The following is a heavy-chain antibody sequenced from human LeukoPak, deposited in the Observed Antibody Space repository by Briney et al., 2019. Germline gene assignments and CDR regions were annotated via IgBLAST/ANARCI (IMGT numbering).Heavy chain of an antibody. CDR3: AREERFLEWLAIYYYYYMDV. D-gene: IGHD3-3*01. J-gene: IGHJ6*03. CDR2: ISSSSSTI. CDR1: GFTFSSYS. Sequence: GGSLRLSCAASGFTFSSYSMNWVRQAPGKGLEWVSYISSSSSTIYYADSVKGRFTISRDNAKNSLYLQMISLRAEDTAVYYCAREERFLEWLAIYYYYYMDVWGKGTTVTVSS. V-gene: IGHV3-48*04.